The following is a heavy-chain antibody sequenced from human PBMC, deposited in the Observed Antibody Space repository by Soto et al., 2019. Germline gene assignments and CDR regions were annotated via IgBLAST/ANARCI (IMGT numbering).Heavy chain of an antibody. D-gene: IGHD2-8*01. J-gene: IGHJ4*02. Sequence: GASVKVSCKVSGYTLTELSMHWVRQAPGKGLEWMGGFDPEDGETIYAQKFQGRVTMTEDTSTDTAYVELSSLRSEDTAVYYCATGPSVSQTGGYWGQGTLVTVSS. CDR2: FDPEDGET. V-gene: IGHV1-24*01. CDR3: ATGPSVSQTGGY. CDR1: GYTLTELS.